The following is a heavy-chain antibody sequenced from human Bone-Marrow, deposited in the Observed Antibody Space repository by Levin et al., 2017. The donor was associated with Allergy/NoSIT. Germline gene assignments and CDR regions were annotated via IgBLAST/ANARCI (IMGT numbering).Heavy chain of an antibody. CDR2: INPDGGST. Sequence: GESLKISCRTSGYTFTRSFLHWVRQAPGQGLEWMGLINPDGGSTTFAQKFQGRVTLTSDTSTRTVYMELSSLRSEDTAVYYCMRGYNNYFDSSGSSNWGQGTLVIVSS. V-gene: IGHV1-46*01. D-gene: IGHD3-22*01. CDR1: GYTFTRSF. CDR3: MRGYNNYFDSSGSSN. J-gene: IGHJ4*02.